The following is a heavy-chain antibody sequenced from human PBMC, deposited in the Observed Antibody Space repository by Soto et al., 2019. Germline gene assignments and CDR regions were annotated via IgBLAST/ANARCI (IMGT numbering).Heavy chain of an antibody. Sequence: GGSLRLSCAASGFTVSSNYMSWVRQAPGKGLEWVSVIYSGGSTYYADSVKGRFTISRDNSKNTLYLQMNSLRAEDTAVYYCALQVVVTARGPYYFDYWGQGALVTVSS. CDR2: IYSGGST. J-gene: IGHJ4*02. CDR3: ALQVVVTARGPYYFDY. CDR1: GFTVSSNY. D-gene: IGHD2-21*02. V-gene: IGHV3-53*01.